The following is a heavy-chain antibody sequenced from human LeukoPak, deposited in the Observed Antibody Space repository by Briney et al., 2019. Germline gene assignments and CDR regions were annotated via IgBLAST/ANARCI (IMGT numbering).Heavy chain of an antibody. Sequence: ASVKVSCKASGYTFTSYGISWVRQAPGQGLEWMGWISAYNGNTNYAQKLQGRVTMTTETSTSTAYMELRSLRSDDTAVYYCARDTPDDYSSGWYWLWFDPWGQGTLVTVSS. J-gene: IGHJ5*02. CDR2: ISAYNGNT. D-gene: IGHD6-19*01. CDR1: GYTFTSYG. CDR3: ARDTPDDYSSGWYWLWFDP. V-gene: IGHV1-18*01.